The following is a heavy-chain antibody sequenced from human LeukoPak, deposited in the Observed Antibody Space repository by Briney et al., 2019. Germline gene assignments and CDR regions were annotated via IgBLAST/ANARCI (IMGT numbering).Heavy chain of an antibody. Sequence: GGSLRLSCAASGFTFSTYDMNWVRQAPGKGLEWVSYISSGSSAIYYADSVKGRFTISRDNAKNSLYLQMNSLRAEDTAMYYCARDFAYGGNFDYWGQGTLVTVSS. V-gene: IGHV3-48*01. D-gene: IGHD4-23*01. CDR2: ISSGSSAI. J-gene: IGHJ4*02. CDR1: GFTFSTYD. CDR3: ARDFAYGGNFDY.